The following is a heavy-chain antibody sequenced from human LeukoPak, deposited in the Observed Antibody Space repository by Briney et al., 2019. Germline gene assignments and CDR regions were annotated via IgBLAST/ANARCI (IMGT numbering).Heavy chain of an antibody. CDR2: IDHTGST. CDR1: GGSFSAYY. CDR3: AKPYYRSGTGGFDS. V-gene: IGHV4-34*01. Sequence: SETLSLTCAVYGGSFSAYYWSWIRQPPGKGLEWIGEIDHTGSTNYNPSLKSRVTMSVDTSKNQISLQVTSVTAVDTAVYYCAKPYYRSGTGGFDSWGQGTLVTVSS. D-gene: IGHD3-3*01. J-gene: IGHJ4*02.